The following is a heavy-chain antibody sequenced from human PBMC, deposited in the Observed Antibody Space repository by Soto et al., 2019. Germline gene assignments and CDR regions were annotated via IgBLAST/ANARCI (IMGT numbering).Heavy chain of an antibody. CDR2: ISAYNGNT. CDR1: GYTFTSYG. CDR3: ARGGYEILTGYWYYYYYMDV. Sequence: QVQLVQSGAEVKKPGASVKVSCKASGYTFTSYGISWVRQAPGQGLEWMGWISAYNGNTNYAQKLQGRVTMTTTTSTTTAYRERRGLRSDDTAVYYGARGGYEILTGYWYYYYYMDVWGKGTTVTVSS. D-gene: IGHD3-9*01. V-gene: IGHV1-18*01. J-gene: IGHJ6*03.